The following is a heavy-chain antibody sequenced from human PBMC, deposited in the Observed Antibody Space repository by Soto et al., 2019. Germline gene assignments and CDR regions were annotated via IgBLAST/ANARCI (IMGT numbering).Heavy chain of an antibody. CDR2: MNPNSGNT. V-gene: IGHV1-8*01. J-gene: IGHJ6*04. D-gene: IGHD3-10*01. Sequence: ASVKVSCKASGYTFTSYDINWVRQATRQGLEWMGWMNPNSGNTGYAQKFQGRVTMTRNTSISTAYMELSSLRSEDTAVYYCASGGLVLWFGEKSMDVGGKGNRVTVSA. CDR1: GYTFTSYD. CDR3: ASGGLVLWFGEKSMDV.